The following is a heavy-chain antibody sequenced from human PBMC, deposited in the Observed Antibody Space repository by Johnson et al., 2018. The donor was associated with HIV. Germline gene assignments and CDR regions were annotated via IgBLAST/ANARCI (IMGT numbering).Heavy chain of an antibody. D-gene: IGHD4-11*01. V-gene: IGHV3-30*18. CDR2: ISYDGSKK. Sequence: QVQLVESGGGVVQPGRSLRLSCAASGFTFSDYGMHLVRQAPGKGLEWVAAISYDGSKKYYVDSVKGRFTISRDNSKNTLYVQMNSLRVEDMAVYYCAKGPDQLQSDAFDVWGQGTMVTVSS. CDR3: AKGPDQLQSDAFDV. J-gene: IGHJ3*01. CDR1: GFTFSDYG.